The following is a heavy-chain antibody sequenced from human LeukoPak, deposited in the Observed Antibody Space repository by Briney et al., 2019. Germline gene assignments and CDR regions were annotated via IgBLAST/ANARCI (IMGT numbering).Heavy chain of an antibody. D-gene: IGHD3-9*01. V-gene: IGHV3-7*01. CDR1: GFTFSSYW. J-gene: IGHJ4*02. CDR2: IKQDGSEK. CDR3: ARDQWTISEKSFDY. Sequence: GGSLRLSCAASGFTFSSYWMSWVCQAPGKGLEWVANIKQDGSEKYYVDSVKGRFTISRDNAKNSLYLQMNSLRAEDTAVYYCARDQWTISEKSFDYWGQGTLVTVSS.